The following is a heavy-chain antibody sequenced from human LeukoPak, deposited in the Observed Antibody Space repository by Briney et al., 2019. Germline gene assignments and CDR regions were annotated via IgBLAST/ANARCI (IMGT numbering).Heavy chain of an antibody. D-gene: IGHD1-26*01. CDR2: LSVYNGNT. CDR3: ARDLAGIVGVTAWFDP. Sequence: ASVKVSCKASGYTFTSYGISWMRQAPGQVLEWMGWLSVYNGNTNYAQKLHGRVTMTTETSTNIVYMELRSLTFDDTAVYYCARDLAGIVGVTAWFDPWGQGTLVTVSS. CDR1: GYTFTSYG. V-gene: IGHV1-18*01. J-gene: IGHJ5*02.